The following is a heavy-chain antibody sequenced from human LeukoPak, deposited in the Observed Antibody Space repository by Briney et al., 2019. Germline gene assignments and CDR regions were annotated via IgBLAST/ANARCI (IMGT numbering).Heavy chain of an antibody. CDR3: ARDHPTAMVTDY. Sequence: GGSLRLSCAASGFTFSSYGMHWVRQAPGKGLEWVAVISYDGSNKYYADSAKGRFTISRDNSKNTLYLQMNSLRAEDTAVYYCARDHPTAMVTDYWGQGTLVTVSS. CDR2: ISYDGSNK. CDR1: GFTFSSYG. D-gene: IGHD5-18*01. V-gene: IGHV3-30*03. J-gene: IGHJ4*02.